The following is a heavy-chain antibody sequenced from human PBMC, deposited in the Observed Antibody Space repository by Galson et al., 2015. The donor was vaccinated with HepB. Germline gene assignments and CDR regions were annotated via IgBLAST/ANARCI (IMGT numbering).Heavy chain of an antibody. J-gene: IGHJ6*02. V-gene: IGHV3-11*06. D-gene: IGHD2-2*02. CDR2: ISSSNSHT. CDR1: GFTFSDYY. Sequence: SLRLSCAASGFTFSDYYMSWIRQAPGKGLGWISYISSSNSHTNYADSVKGRFTISRDNAKNSLYLQMNSLRAEDKAVYYCARDGSRYCSSTSCYSGYYYHGMDVWGQGTTVTVSS. CDR3: ARDGSRYCSSTSCYSGYYYHGMDV.